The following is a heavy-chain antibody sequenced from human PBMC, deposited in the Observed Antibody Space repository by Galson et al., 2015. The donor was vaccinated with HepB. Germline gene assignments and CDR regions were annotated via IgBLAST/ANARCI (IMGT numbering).Heavy chain of an antibody. D-gene: IGHD3-22*01. CDR2: ISSSSSTI. J-gene: IGHJ4*02. Sequence: SLRLSCAASGFTFSSYSMNWVRQAPGKGLEWVSYISSSSSTIYYADSVKGRFTSSRDNAKNSLYLQMNSLRDEDTAVYYCARPYDSSGYSLGYWGQGTLVTVSS. CDR3: ARPYDSSGYSLGY. CDR1: GFTFSSYS. V-gene: IGHV3-48*02.